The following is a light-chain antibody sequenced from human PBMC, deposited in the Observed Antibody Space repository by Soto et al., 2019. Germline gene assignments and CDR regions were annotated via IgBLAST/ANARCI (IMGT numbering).Light chain of an antibody. V-gene: IGLV2-8*01. CDR1: SSDVGRYNY. CDR2: EVL. Sequence: QSALTQPPSASGSPGQSVTISCTGTSSDVGRYNYVSWYQQYSGRAPKLIIYEVLKRPSGVPDRFSGSKSGNTASLTVSGLQADDEADYYCSSYAGNTNVVFGGGTKLTVL. J-gene: IGLJ2*01. CDR3: SSYAGNTNVV.